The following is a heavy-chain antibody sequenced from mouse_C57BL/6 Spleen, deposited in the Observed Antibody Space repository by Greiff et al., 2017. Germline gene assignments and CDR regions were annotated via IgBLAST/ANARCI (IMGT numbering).Heavy chain of an antibody. V-gene: IGHV1-26*01. CDR3: ARAPYYYGNWYFDV. D-gene: IGHD1-1*01. J-gene: IGHJ1*03. Sequence: EVQLQQSGPELVKPGASVKISCKASGYTFTDYYMNWVKQSHGKSLEWMGDINPNNGGTSYNQKFKGKATLTVDKSSSTAYMELRSLTSEDSAVYYCARAPYYYGNWYFDVWGTGTTVTVSS. CDR2: INPNNGGT. CDR1: GYTFTDYY.